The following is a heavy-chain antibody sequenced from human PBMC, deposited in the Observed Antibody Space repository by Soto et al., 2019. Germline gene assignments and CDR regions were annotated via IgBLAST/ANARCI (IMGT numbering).Heavy chain of an antibody. CDR2: INSDGSST. D-gene: IGHD6-19*01. V-gene: IGHV3-74*01. CDR3: ASGSNSSGWLYNWFDP. J-gene: IGHJ5*02. CDR1: GFTFSSYW. Sequence: GGSLRLSCAASGFTFSSYWMHWVRRAPGKGLVWVSRINSDGSSTSYADSVKGRFTISRDNAKNTLYLQMNSLRAEDTAVYYCASGSNSSGWLYNWFDPWGQGTLVTVSS.